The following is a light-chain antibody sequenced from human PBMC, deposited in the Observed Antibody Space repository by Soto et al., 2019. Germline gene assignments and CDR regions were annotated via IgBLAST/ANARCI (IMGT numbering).Light chain of an antibody. CDR2: GAS. CDR3: QQYGSSGVT. J-gene: IGKJ4*02. V-gene: IGKV3-20*01. CDR1: QSVSSSY. Sequence: EIVLTQSPGTLSLSPGERATISGRASQSVSSSYLAWYQQKPGQAPRLLIYGASSRAPCIPDRFSGRWVWKSFTFTISRLGPEDFAVYYCQQYGSSGVTFGGGTKVDIK.